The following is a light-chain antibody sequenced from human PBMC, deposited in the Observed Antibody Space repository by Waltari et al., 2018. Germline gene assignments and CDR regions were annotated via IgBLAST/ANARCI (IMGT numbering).Light chain of an antibody. Sequence: SYELTQPPSVSVSSGQTAIITCSGDKLGDKYVCWYHQKPCQSPVLIIYEDTMRPSGIPERFSGSNSGNTATLTIIGTQTLDGADYYCQVWDGITSTGVFGGGTRLTVL. V-gene: IGLV3-1*01. CDR2: EDT. J-gene: IGLJ3*02. CDR1: KLGDKY. CDR3: QVWDGITSTGV.